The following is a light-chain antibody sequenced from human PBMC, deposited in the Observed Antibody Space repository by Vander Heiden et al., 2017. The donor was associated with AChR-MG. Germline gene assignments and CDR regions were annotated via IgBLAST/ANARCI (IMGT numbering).Light chain of an antibody. Sequence: QSALTQPASVSGSPGQSITISCTGTRSDVGSYNLVSWYQQHPGKAPKLMIYEGSKRPSGVSNRFSGSKSGNTASLTISGLQAEDEADYYCCSYAGSSTSPYVFGTGTKVTVL. CDR1: RSDVGSYNL. V-gene: IGLV2-23*01. CDR3: CSYAGSSTSPYV. J-gene: IGLJ1*01. CDR2: EGS.